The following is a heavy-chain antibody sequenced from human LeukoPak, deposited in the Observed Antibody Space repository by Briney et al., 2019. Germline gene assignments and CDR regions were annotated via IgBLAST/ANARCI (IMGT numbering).Heavy chain of an antibody. D-gene: IGHD2-21*01. CDR3: AKDLNRGLPDY. CDR1: GFTFSSYG. J-gene: IGHJ4*02. Sequence: GGSLRLSCAASGFTFSSYGMHWVRQAPGKGLECVAVVSYDGSKYYADSVKGRFTISRDNSKNTLYLQMSSLRAEDTAVYYCAKDLNRGLPDYWGQGTLVTVSS. CDR2: VSYDGSK. V-gene: IGHV3-30*18.